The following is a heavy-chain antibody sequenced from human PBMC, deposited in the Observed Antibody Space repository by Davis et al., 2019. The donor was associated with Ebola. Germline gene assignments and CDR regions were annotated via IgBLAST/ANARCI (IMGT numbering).Heavy chain of an antibody. CDR2: IKQDGSDK. CDR3: ARRYYGSGTYYKDY. J-gene: IGHJ4*02. V-gene: IGHV3-7*01. D-gene: IGHD3-10*01. CDR1: GFTFSSFW. Sequence: GESLKISCAASGFTFSSFWMSWVCQAPGKGLEWVANIKQDGSDKYYMDSVKGRFTVSRDNAKNSLYLQMNSLRAEDTAVYYCARRYYGSGTYYKDYWGQGTLVTVSS.